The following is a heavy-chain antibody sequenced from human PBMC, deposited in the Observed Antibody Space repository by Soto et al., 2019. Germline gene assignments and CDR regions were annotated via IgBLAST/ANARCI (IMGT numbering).Heavy chain of an antibody. CDR1: GFTFSSYG. Sequence: QVQLVESGGGVVQPGRSLRLSCAASGFTFSSYGMHWVRQAPGKGLEWVAVISYDGSNKYYADSVKGRFTISRDNSKNTLYLQMNSLRAEDTAVYYCATDGPMDSGWYGGYYYCDMDVWGKGTTVTVSS. CDR2: ISYDGSNK. V-gene: IGHV3-30*03. D-gene: IGHD6-19*01. CDR3: ATDGPMDSGWYGGYYYCDMDV. J-gene: IGHJ6*03.